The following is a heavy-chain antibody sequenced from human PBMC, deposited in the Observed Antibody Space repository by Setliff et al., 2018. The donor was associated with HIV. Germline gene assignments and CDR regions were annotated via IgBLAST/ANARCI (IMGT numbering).Heavy chain of an antibody. CDR3: ARDGIAVAGTAFDI. J-gene: IGHJ3*02. D-gene: IGHD6-19*01. CDR1: GGSFSGYY. CDR2: INHSGST. V-gene: IGHV4-34*01. Sequence: PSETLSLTCAVYGGSFSGYYWSWIRQPPGKGLEWIGEINHSGSTNYNPSLKSRVTISVDTSKNQFSLKLSSVTAADTAVYYCARDGIAVAGTAFDIWGQGTMVT.